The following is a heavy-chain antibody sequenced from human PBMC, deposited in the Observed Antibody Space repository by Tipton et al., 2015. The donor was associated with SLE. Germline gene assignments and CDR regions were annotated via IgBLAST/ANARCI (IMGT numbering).Heavy chain of an antibody. J-gene: IGHJ4*02. CDR1: GGTFSSYA. CDR2: ILPPFGTA. V-gene: IGHV1-69*05. Sequence: QSGAEVKKPGSSVKVSCKASGGTFSSYAISWVRQPPGQGLVWMGGILPPFGTANYAQKFQGRVTITTDESTSTAYMELSSLRSEDTAVDDCVKGLLGIAAAGRREGDCGGRGTLVNVSS. CDR3: VKGLLGIAAAGRREGDC. D-gene: IGHD6-13*01.